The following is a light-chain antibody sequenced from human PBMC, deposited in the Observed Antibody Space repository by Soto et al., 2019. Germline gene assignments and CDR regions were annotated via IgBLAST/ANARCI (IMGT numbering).Light chain of an antibody. CDR2: GAS. CDR3: KQYSSTPPST. J-gene: IGKJ5*01. V-gene: IGKV3-20*01. Sequence: EVELTQSPGTLSLSPGETATISCRASESVLKYLAWYQQKPGQAPRLLIHGASTRANGIPDRFSGSGSATEFTLTINRLEPEDFAVYYCKQYSSTPPSTFGQGTRLETK. CDR1: ESVLKY.